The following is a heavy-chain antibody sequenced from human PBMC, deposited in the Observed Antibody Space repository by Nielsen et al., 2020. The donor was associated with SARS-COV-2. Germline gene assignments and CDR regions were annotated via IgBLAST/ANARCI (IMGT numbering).Heavy chain of an antibody. CDR1: GYTFTSYA. Sequence: ASVKVSCKASGYTFTSYAMNWVRQAPGQGLEWMGWINTNTGNPTYAQGFTGRFVFSLDTSVSTAYLQISSLKAEDTAVYYCARVPIYYDILTGYYYDAFDIWGQGTMVTVSS. CDR3: ARVPIYYDILTGYYYDAFDI. J-gene: IGHJ3*02. CDR2: INTNTGNP. V-gene: IGHV7-4-1*02. D-gene: IGHD3-9*01.